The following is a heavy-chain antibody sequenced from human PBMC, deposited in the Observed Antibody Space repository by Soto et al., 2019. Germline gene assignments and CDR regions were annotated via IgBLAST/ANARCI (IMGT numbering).Heavy chain of an antibody. CDR2: IIPIFGTA. CDR1: GGTLSSYA. V-gene: IGHV1-69*13. J-gene: IGHJ6*02. Sequence: SVKVSCKASGGTLSSYAISWVRQTPGQGLEWMGGIIPIFGTANYAQKFQGRVTITADESTSTAYRELSSLRSEDTAVYYCARDRHPTVTTADYYGMDVWGQGTTGTVSS. D-gene: IGHD4-17*01. CDR3: ARDRHPTVTTADYYGMDV.